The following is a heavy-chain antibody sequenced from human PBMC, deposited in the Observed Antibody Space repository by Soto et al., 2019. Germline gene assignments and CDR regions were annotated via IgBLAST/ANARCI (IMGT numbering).Heavy chain of an antibody. Sequence: GGSLRLSCAASGFTFSSYEMNWVRQAPGKGLEWLSSISGDSDHIDYADSVRGRFTVSRDNARKSLFLQMDSLGAEDTGVYYCATPYYYNHWGPGTLVTVSS. CDR1: GFTFSSYE. J-gene: IGHJ5*02. CDR2: ISGDSDHI. D-gene: IGHD3-22*01. CDR3: ATPYYYNH. V-gene: IGHV3-21*01.